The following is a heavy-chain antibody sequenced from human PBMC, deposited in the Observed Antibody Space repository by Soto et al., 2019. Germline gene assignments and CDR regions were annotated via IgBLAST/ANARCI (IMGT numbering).Heavy chain of an antibody. CDR2: IHGSGAIT. CDR3: AKDKGPGSYTNWCFDV. J-gene: IGHJ2*01. Sequence: EVQFLQSGGGLVQPGGSLRLSCAASGLTFSRFAMSWVRQAPGKGLEWVATIHGSGAITNYADSVRGRFTISRDNSKDTMYLQLNTLRVEDTAVYYCAKDKGPGSYTNWCFDVWGRGTLVTVSS. V-gene: IGHV3-23*01. D-gene: IGHD3-10*01. CDR1: GLTFSRFA.